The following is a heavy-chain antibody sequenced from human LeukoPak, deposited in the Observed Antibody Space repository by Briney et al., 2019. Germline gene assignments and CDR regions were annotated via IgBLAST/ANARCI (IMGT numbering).Heavy chain of an antibody. V-gene: IGHV1-69*01. J-gene: IGHJ3*02. CDR1: GGTFSSYA. CDR3: ARVGSWSGRDAFDI. D-gene: IGHD3-3*01. Sequence: ASVKVSCKASGGTFSSYAISWVRQAPGQGLEWMGGIIPIFGTANYAQKFQGRVTITADESTSTAYMELSSLRSEDTAVYYCARVGSWSGRDAFDIWGQGTMVTVSS. CDR2: IIPIFGTA.